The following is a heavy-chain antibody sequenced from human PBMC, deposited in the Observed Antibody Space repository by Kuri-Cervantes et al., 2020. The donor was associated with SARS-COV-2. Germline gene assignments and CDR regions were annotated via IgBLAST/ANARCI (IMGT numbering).Heavy chain of an antibody. Sequence: ASVKVSCKASGYTFTSYGISWVRQAPGQGLEWMGWISAYNGNTNYAQKLQGRVTVTTDTSTSTAYMELRSLRSDDTAVYHCARETSRTSGTGYYFDYWGQGTLVTVSS. CDR3: ARETSRTSGTGYYFDY. D-gene: IGHD6-19*01. J-gene: IGHJ4*02. CDR2: ISAYNGNT. V-gene: IGHV1-18*01. CDR1: GYTFTSYG.